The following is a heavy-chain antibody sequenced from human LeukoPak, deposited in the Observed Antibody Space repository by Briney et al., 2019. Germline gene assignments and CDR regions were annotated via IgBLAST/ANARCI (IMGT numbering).Heavy chain of an antibody. J-gene: IGHJ4*02. V-gene: IGHV1-8*01. CDR3: ARGPDGSGSYYRSQAPV. Sequence: GASVKVSCKASGYTFTSYDINWVRQATGQGLEWMGWMNPNSGNTGYAQKFQGRVTMTRNTSISTAYMELSSLRSEDTAVYYCARGPDGSGSYYRSQAPVWGQGTLVTVSS. D-gene: IGHD3-10*01. CDR1: GYTFTSYD. CDR2: MNPNSGNT.